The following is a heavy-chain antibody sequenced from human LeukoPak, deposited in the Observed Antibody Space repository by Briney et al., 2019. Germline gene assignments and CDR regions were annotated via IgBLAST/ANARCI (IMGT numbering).Heavy chain of an antibody. Sequence: GGSLRLSCAASGFTFSSYSMNWVRQAPGKGLEWVSYISSSSSTIYYADSVKGRFTISRDNAKNSLYLQMNSLRAEDTAVYYCARGVGSRTGNAFDIWGQGTMVTVSS. D-gene: IGHD1-26*01. CDR2: ISSSSSTI. V-gene: IGHV3-48*01. CDR1: GFTFSSYS. J-gene: IGHJ3*02. CDR3: ARGVGSRTGNAFDI.